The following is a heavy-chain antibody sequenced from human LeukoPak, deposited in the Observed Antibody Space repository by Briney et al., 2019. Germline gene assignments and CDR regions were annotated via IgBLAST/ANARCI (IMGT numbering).Heavy chain of an antibody. CDR1: GFTFSSYG. CDR3: ARAGRGGVFDY. V-gene: IGHV3-33*01. Sequence: PGRSLRLSCAASGFTFSSYGMHWVRQAPGKGLEWVAVIWYDGSNKYYADSVKGRFTISKDNSKNTLYLQMNSLRAEDTAVYYCARAGRGGVFDYWGQGSLVIVSP. CDR2: IWYDGSNK. D-gene: IGHD3-16*01. J-gene: IGHJ4*02.